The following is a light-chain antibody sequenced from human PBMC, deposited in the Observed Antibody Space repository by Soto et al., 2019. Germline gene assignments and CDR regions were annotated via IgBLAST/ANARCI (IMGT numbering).Light chain of an antibody. CDR2: GAS. CDR1: QSVSSSY. Sequence: IVLTQSPCTLSLSPGERATLSCRASQSVSSSYLAWYQQKPGQAPRLLIYGASSRATGIPGRFSGSGSGTDFTLAISSLEPEDFAVYYCQQYGSSPGTFGQGTKVDIK. J-gene: IGKJ1*01. V-gene: IGKV3-20*01. CDR3: QQYGSSPGT.